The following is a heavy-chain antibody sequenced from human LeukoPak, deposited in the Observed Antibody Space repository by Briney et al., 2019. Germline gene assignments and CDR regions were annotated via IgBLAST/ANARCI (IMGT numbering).Heavy chain of an antibody. CDR3: AKDQAIWFGEANWFDP. J-gene: IGHJ5*02. V-gene: IGHV3-9*01. Sequence: GGSLRLSCAASGFTFDDYAMHWVRQAPGKGLKWVSGISWNSGSIGYADSVKGRFTISRDNAKNSLYLQMNSLRAEDTALYYCAKDQAIWFGEANWFDPWGQGTLVTVSS. CDR2: ISWNSGSI. D-gene: IGHD3-10*01. CDR1: GFTFDDYA.